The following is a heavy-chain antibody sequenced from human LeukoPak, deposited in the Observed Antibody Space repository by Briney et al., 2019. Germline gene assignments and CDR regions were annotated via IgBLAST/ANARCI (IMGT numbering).Heavy chain of an antibody. V-gene: IGHV1-18*01. CDR3: ARITYDFWSGYYMPDDP. J-gene: IGHJ5*02. D-gene: IGHD3-3*01. CDR2: ISIYNGNT. Sequence: ASVKVSCKASGYTFTSYGISWVPQAPGHRLEWMVWISIYNGNTDYAQKLRGRVTMTTDTSTSTAYLELRGLRSDDTAVYYCARITYDFWSGYYMPDDPWGQGTLVTVSS. CDR1: GYTFTSYG.